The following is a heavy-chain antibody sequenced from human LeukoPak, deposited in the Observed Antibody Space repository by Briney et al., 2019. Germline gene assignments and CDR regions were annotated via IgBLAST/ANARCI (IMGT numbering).Heavy chain of an antibody. Sequence: GGSLRLSCAVSGFTFISYEMKWVRQAPGKGLEWVSNISDTGTTIHYADSVKGRFTISRDNAKNSLYLQMNSLRAEDTALYYCARDTLRGYFDLWGRGTLVTVSS. CDR3: ARDTLRGYFDL. CDR1: GFTFISYE. CDR2: ISDTGTTI. V-gene: IGHV3-48*03. J-gene: IGHJ2*01. D-gene: IGHD3-16*01.